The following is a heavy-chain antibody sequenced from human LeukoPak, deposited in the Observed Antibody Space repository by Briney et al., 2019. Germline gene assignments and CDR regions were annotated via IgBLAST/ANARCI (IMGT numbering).Heavy chain of an antibody. V-gene: IGHV3-33*01. CDR2: IWYDGTNK. CDR1: GFAFSSFG. Sequence: GGSLRLSCAASGFAFSSFGMHWVRQAPGKGLEWVAVIWYDGTNKYYADTVKGRFTISRDNSKNTLYLQMNSLRAEDTAVYYCAGATVTRWFDLWGQGTLVTVSS. CDR3: AGATVTRWFDL. J-gene: IGHJ5*02. D-gene: IGHD4-17*01.